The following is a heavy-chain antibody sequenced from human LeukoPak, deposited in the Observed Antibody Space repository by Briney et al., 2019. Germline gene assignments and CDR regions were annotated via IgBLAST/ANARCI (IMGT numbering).Heavy chain of an antibody. V-gene: IGHV3-30*18. D-gene: IGHD6-19*01. CDR1: GFTFSSYG. CDR3: AKDPSSGWYEAQFDY. Sequence: PGRSLRLSCAASGFTFSSYGMHWVRQAPGKGLEWVAVISYDGSNTYYVDSVKGRFTISRDNSKNTLYLQMNSLRGEDTAIYCCAKDPSSGWYEAQFDYWGQGTLVTVSS. J-gene: IGHJ4*02. CDR2: ISYDGSNT.